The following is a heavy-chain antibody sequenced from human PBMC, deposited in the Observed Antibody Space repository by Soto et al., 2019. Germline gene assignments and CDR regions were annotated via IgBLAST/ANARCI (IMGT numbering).Heavy chain of an antibody. J-gene: IGHJ5*02. CDR3: ARGEVGYCDSSSCHANNWFDP. V-gene: IGHV3-74*01. CDR1: GFTLNSFF. CDR2: ISNDGSST. Sequence: PGGSLRLSCSASGFTLNSFFMHWVRQAPGKGLMWVSRISNDGSSTTYADSVKGRFTISRDNARNTLYLQMNSLRAEDTAVYYCARGEVGYCDSSSCHANNWFDPWGQGTLVTVSS. D-gene: IGHD2-2*01.